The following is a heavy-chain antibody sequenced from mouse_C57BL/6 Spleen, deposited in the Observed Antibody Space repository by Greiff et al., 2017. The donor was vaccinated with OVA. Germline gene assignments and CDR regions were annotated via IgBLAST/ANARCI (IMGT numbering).Heavy chain of an antibody. CDR1: GYSITSGYY. CDR2: ISYDGSN. J-gene: IGHJ1*03. D-gene: IGHD4-1*01. Sequence: DVKLEESGPGLVKPSQSLSLTCSVTGYSITSGYYWNWIRQFPGNKLEWMGYISYDGSNNYNPSLKNRISITRDTSKNQFFLKLNSVTTEDTATYYCARSGKWYFDVWGTGTTVTVSS. CDR3: ARSGKWYFDV. V-gene: IGHV3-6*01.